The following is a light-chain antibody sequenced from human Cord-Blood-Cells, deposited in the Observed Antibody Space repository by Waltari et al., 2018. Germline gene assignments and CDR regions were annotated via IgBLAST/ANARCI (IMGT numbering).Light chain of an antibody. CDR1: SSDVGGYNY. Sequence: QSALTPPASVSGSPGQSITISCTGTSSDVGGYNYVSWYQQHPGKAPKLMLYDVSNRPSGVSNRCAGSKSGNTASLTISGLQAQYEADYYCSSYTSSSTVVVGGGSKLTVL. CDR2: DVS. V-gene: IGLV2-14*01. CDR3: SSYTSSSTVV. J-gene: IGLJ2*01.